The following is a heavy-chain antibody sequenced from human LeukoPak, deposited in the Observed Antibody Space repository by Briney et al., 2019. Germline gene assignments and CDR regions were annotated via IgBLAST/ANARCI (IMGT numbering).Heavy chain of an antibody. V-gene: IGHV3-23*01. CDR2: ISDSGGST. Sequence: GGSLRLSCGASGFSFSNSGMSWVRQAPGKGLEWVSSISDSGGSTFYADSVKGRFTISRDNSKNTLYLQMNSLRVEDTAVYYCAKGGAVSSKSITMVRGTRRYYYYMDVWGKGTTVAISS. D-gene: IGHD3-10*01. CDR3: AKGGAVSSKSITMVRGTRRYYYYMDV. J-gene: IGHJ6*03. CDR1: GFSFSNSG.